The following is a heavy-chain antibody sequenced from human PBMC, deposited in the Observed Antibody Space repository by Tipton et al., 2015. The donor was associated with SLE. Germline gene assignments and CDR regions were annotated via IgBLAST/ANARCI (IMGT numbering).Heavy chain of an antibody. CDR1: GGSISSHY. CDR2: IRSKAYGGTT. Sequence: LSLTCTVSGGSISSHYWSWIRQPPGKGLEWVGFIRSKAYGGTTEYAASVKGRFTISRDDSKSIAYLQMNSLKTEDTAVYYCTRDRSSSWGYDAFDIWGQGTMVTVSS. D-gene: IGHD6-13*01. CDR3: TRDRSSSWGYDAFDI. J-gene: IGHJ3*02. V-gene: IGHV3-49*03.